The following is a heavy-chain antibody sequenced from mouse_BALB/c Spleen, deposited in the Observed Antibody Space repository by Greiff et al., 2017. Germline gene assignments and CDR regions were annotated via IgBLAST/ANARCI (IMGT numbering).Heavy chain of an antibody. CDR3: ARLCTTATDYFDY. CDR2: ISSGGGST. CDR1: GFAFSSYD. D-gene: IGHD1-2*01. V-gene: IGHV5-12-1*01. J-gene: IGHJ2*01. Sequence: EVKVEESGGGLVKPGGSLKLSCAASGFAFSSYDMSWVRQTPEKRLEWVAYISSGGGSTYYPDTVKGRFTISRDNAKNTLYLQMSSLKSEDTAMYYCARLCTTATDYFDYWGQGTTLTVSS.